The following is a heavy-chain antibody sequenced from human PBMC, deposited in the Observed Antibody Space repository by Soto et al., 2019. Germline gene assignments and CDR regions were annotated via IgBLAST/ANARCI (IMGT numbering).Heavy chain of an antibody. J-gene: IGHJ4*02. CDR1: RGTFSSYD. CDR2: IIPIFGTA. D-gene: IGHD4-4*01. CDR3: ARAPANVQMTTRSKY. V-gene: IGHV1-69*13. Sequence: SVNVSCKASRGTFSSYDISWARQAPGQGLEWMGGIIPIFGTANYAQKFQGRVTITADESTSTAYMELSSLRSEDTAVYYCARAPANVQMTTRSKYWGQGNLLNIST.